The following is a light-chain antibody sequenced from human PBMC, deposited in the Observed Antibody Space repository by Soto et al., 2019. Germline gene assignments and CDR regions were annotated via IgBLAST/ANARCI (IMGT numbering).Light chain of an antibody. CDR1: QRVSGGF. CDR2: DTS. V-gene: IGKV3D-20*01. J-gene: IGKJ1*01. CDR3: QQYGSLSWT. Sequence: EIVLWLCLVTPSLSTEERATVYCAVIQRVSGGFLAWYQQKPGLAPRLILYDTSFRATGIPDRFSGSGSGTDFTLTISRLDPEDFAVYYCQQYGSLSWTFGQGTKVDIK.